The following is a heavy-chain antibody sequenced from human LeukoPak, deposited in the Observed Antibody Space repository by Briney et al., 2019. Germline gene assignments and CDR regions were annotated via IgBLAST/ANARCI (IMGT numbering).Heavy chain of an antibody. CDR2: IIPIFGTA. D-gene: IGHD6-19*01. J-gene: IGHJ5*02. CDR3: ARGRYSSGWSDRYNWFDP. Sequence: SVKVSCKASGGTFSSYAISWVRQAPGQGLEWMGGIIPIFGTANYAQKFQGRVTITADESTSTAYMELSSLRSEDTAVYYCARGRYSSGWSDRYNWFDPWGQGTLVTVSS. CDR1: GGTFSSYA. V-gene: IGHV1-69*01.